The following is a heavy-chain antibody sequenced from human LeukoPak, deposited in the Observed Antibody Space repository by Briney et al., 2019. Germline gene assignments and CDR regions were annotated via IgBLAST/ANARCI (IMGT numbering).Heavy chain of an antibody. V-gene: IGHV3-30*18. J-gene: IGHJ4*02. D-gene: IGHD4-17*01. CDR3: ANYGDYQYFDY. CDR2: ISYDGTNK. CDR1: GSTFSSYG. Sequence: PGRSLRLSCAAFGSTFSSYGMHWVRQAPGKGLEWVAVISYDGTNKYYADSVKGRFTISRDNSKNTLYLQMNSLKTDDTAVYYCANYGDYQYFDYWGQGTPVTVSS.